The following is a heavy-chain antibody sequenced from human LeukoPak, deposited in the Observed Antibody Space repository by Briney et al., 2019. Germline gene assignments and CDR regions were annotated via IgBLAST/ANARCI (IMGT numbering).Heavy chain of an antibody. Sequence: SVKVSCKASGGTFSSYAISWVRQAPGQGLEWMGGIIPIFGTANYAQKFQGRVTITADKSTSTAYMELSSLRSEDTAVYYCARGLIGGSGSFDALDIWGQGTMVTVSS. D-gene: IGHD3-10*01. CDR3: ARGLIGGSGSFDALDI. CDR2: IIPIFGTA. CDR1: GGTFSSYA. V-gene: IGHV1-69*06. J-gene: IGHJ3*02.